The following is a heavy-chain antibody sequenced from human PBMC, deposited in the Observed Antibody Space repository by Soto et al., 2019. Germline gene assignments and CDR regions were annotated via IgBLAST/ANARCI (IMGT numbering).Heavy chain of an antibody. J-gene: IGHJ4*02. D-gene: IGHD6-13*01. CDR2: IYYSGST. CDR1: GGSISSGGYY. CDR3: ARTPRFRGIFDY. Sequence: SETLSLTCTVSGGSISSGGYYWSWIRQHPGKGLEWIGFIYYSGSTYYNPSLKSRVTISVDTSKNQFSLKLSSVTAADTAVYYCARTPRFRGIFDYWGQGTLVTVSS. V-gene: IGHV4-31*03.